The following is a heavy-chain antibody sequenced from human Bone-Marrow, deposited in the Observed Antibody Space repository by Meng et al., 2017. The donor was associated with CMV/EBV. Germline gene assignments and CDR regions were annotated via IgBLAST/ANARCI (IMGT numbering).Heavy chain of an antibody. D-gene: IGHD3-16*01. V-gene: IGHV1-2*02. Sequence: ASVKVSCKASENTFSGYYIHWVRQAPGQGLEWMGWINPNSGGTNYAQKFQGRVTMTRDTSISTAYMELSRLRSDDTAVYYCAREYYDSYGGAFDIWGQGTMVTVSS. CDR2: INPNSGGT. CDR1: ENTFSGYY. J-gene: IGHJ3*02. CDR3: AREYYDSYGGAFDI.